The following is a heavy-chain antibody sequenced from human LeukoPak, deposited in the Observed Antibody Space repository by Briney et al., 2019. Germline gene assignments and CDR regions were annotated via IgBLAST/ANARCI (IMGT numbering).Heavy chain of an antibody. V-gene: IGHV4-39*01. CDR1: GGSISSSSYY. Sequence: ASETLSLTCTVSGGSISSSSYYWGWIRQPPGKGLEWIGSIYYSGSTYYNPSLKSRVTISVDTSKNQFSLKLSSVTAADTAVYYCARHVPGAAGILRWFGPWGQGTLVTVSS. CDR3: ARHVPGAAGILRWFGP. D-gene: IGHD6-13*01. CDR2: IYYSGST. J-gene: IGHJ5*02.